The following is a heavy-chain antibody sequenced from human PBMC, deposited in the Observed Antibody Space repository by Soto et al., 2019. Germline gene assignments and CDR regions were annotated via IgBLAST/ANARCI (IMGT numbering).Heavy chain of an antibody. CDR1: GYTFTSYG. D-gene: IGHD1-7*01. Sequence: ASVKVSCKASGYTFTSYGISWVRQAPGQGLEWMGWISAYNGNTNYAQKLQGRVTMTEDTSTDTAYMELSSLRSEDTAVYYCATGQMRNYGTFDPWGQGTLVTVSS. CDR2: ISAYNGNT. CDR3: ATGQMRNYGTFDP. V-gene: IGHV1-18*01. J-gene: IGHJ5*02.